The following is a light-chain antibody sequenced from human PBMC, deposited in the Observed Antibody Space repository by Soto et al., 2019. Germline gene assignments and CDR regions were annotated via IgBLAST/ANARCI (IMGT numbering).Light chain of an antibody. V-gene: IGLV7-46*01. CDR2: DTY. Sequence: QAVVTQEPSLTVSPGGTVTLTCGSSTGAVATGHYAYWFHQKPGQAPRPLIYDTYNRFSWTPARFSGSLLGGKAALTLSGAQPEDDADYSCLLYSGRYVLGPGTKVT. CDR3: LLYSGRYV. J-gene: IGLJ1*01. CDR1: TGAVATGHY.